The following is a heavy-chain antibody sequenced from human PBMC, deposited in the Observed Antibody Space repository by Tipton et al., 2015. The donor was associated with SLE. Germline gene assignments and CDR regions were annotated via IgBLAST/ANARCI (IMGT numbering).Heavy chain of an antibody. Sequence: TLSLTCTVSGDSISRSGYFWGWIRQSPGKGLEWIGSIYFSGSTYYNPSLKSRITISVDTSKNHFSLKLSSVTAADTAVYYCARHREDIVVVVAAPFDYWGQGTLVTVSS. CDR1: GDSISRSGYF. CDR3: ARHREDIVVVVAAPFDY. CDR2: IYFSGST. J-gene: IGHJ4*02. V-gene: IGHV4-39*07. D-gene: IGHD2-15*01.